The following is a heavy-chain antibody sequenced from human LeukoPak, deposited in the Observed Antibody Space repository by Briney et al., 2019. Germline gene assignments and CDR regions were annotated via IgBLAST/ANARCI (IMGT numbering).Heavy chain of an antibody. CDR1: GGSFSGYY. V-gene: IGHV4-34*01. CDR3: ARDENGDGYNFF. Sequence: SETLSLTCAVYGGSFSGYYWSWIRQPPGKGLEWIGEINHSGSTNYNPSLKSRVTISVDTSKNQFSLKLSSVTAADTAVYYCARDENGDGYNFFRGQGTLVTVSS. D-gene: IGHD5-24*01. J-gene: IGHJ4*02. CDR2: INHSGST.